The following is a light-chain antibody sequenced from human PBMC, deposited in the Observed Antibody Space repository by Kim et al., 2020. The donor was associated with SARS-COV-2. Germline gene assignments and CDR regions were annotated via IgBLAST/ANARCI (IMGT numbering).Light chain of an antibody. CDR3: LQHKHFPYT. CDR1: QDSSSF. CDR2: AAS. Sequence: CSSVGDRGTNPWQASQDSSSFISLLQQNTGRVLWRLVYAASCLQCGVPSRFSGSGCGTGFSLTITSMQSEDFATYYCLQHKHFPYTLAQGTKLEIK. V-gene: IGKV1-17*03. J-gene: IGKJ2*01.